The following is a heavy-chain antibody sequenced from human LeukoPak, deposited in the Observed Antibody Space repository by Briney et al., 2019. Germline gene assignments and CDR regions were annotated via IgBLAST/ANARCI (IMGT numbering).Heavy chain of an antibody. J-gene: IGHJ4*02. Sequence: SETLSLICTVSGGSISSYYWSWIRQPPGKGLEWIGYIYYSGITNYNPSLKSRVTISVDSSKNQFSLKLSSVTAADTSVYSCARGNYGTFDYWGQGTLVTVSS. CDR1: GGSISSYY. V-gene: IGHV4-59*08. D-gene: IGHD1-7*01. CDR2: IYYSGIT. CDR3: ARGNYGTFDY.